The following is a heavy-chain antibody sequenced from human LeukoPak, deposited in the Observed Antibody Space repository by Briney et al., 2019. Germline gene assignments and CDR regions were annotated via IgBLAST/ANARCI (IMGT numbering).Heavy chain of an antibody. V-gene: IGHV4-59*01. D-gene: IGHD2-15*01. CDR3: ARETCSGGSCFQFDF. J-gene: IGHJ4*02. CDR1: GDSISNYY. Sequence: SEILSLTCTVSGDSISNYYWSWIRQSPGKGLEWIGYIYYSGSTNYNPSLKSRVTLSVDTSKNQFSLKLSSVTAADTAVYYCARETCSGGSCFQFDFWGQGTLVTVSS. CDR2: IYYSGST.